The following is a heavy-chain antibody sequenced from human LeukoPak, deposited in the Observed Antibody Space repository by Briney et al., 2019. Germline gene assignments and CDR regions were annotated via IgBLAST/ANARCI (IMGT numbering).Heavy chain of an antibody. CDR3: ARDRDRGAAAGRDY. CDR2: ISGSGSTI. J-gene: IGHJ4*02. V-gene: IGHV3-48*03. CDR1: GFTSSSYE. Sequence: GGSLRLSCAASGFTSSSYEMNWVRQAPGKGLEWVSYISGSGSTIYYADSVKGRFTISRDNAKNSLYLQMNSLRAEDTAVYYCARDRDRGAAAGRDYWGQGTLVTVSS. D-gene: IGHD6-13*01.